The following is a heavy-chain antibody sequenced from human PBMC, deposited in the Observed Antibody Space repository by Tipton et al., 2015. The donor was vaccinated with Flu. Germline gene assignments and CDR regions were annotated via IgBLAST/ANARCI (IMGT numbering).Heavy chain of an antibody. CDR2: ISTYNGNT. CDR1: GYTLPTYP. J-gene: IGHJ4*02. D-gene: IGHD2-2*01. Sequence: QVQLVQSGAEVKKPGASVKVSCKASGYTLPTYPISWVRQAPGQGLEWMGWISTYNGNTNYAHKLQGRVTMTTDTSTNTAYMELRSLRSDDTAVYYCARPGGPAAINPFSYFDYWGQGALVTVSS. V-gene: IGHV1-18*04. CDR3: ARPGGPAAINPFSYFDY.